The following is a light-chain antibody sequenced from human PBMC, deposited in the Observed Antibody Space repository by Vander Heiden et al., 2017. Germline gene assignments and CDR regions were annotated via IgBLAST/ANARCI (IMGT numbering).Light chain of an antibody. Sequence: DHHMTQSPSTLSASVGDRVTITCRASQSISSWLAWYQQKPGKAPKLLIYKASSLESGVPSRFSGSGSGTEFTLTISSLQPDDFATYYCQQYNSYPTFGGGTKVEIK. CDR1: QSISSW. J-gene: IGKJ4*01. CDR2: KAS. V-gene: IGKV1-5*03. CDR3: QQYNSYPT.